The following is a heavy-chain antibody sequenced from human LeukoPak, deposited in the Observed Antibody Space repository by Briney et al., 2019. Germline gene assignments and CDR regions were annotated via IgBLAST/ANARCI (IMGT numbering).Heavy chain of an antibody. J-gene: IGHJ4*02. CDR2: IYPGDSDT. CDR1: GYSFTSYC. V-gene: IGHV5-51*01. CDR3: ERLGPYGSGSYGN. Sequence: GESLKISCKGSGYSFTSYCIGWVRQMPGKGLEWMGIIYPGDSDTRYSPSFQGQVTISADKSISTAYLQWSSLRASDTAMYYCERLGPYGSGSYGNWGQGTLVTVSS. D-gene: IGHD3-10*01.